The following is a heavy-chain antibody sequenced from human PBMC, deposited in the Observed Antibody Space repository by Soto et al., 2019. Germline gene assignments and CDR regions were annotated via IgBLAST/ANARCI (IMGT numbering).Heavy chain of an antibody. CDR2: IDPSDSYT. J-gene: IGHJ4*02. Sequence: GESLKISCKGSGYSFITYWISWVRQMPGKGLEWMGRIDPSDSYTNYSPSLQGHVTMSVDKSVSIAYLQWSSLKASDTAMYYCARVPAAMVTGFDYWGQGTLVTVSS. CDR1: GYSFITYW. D-gene: IGHD5-18*01. V-gene: IGHV5-10-1*01. CDR3: ARVPAAMVTGFDY.